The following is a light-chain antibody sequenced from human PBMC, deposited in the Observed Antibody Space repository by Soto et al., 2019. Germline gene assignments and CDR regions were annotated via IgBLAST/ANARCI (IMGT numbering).Light chain of an antibody. CDR1: QDIHNF. V-gene: IGKV1-27*01. CDR3: QKYNSAPQT. Sequence: DIQMTQSPSSLSASVGDRVTITCRASQDIHNFLAWYQQKPEKVPKLLIYAASTLQSGVPSRFSGSGSGTDFTLTISRLQPEDFATYYCQKYNSAPQTFGQGPQVEIK. CDR2: AAS. J-gene: IGKJ1*01.